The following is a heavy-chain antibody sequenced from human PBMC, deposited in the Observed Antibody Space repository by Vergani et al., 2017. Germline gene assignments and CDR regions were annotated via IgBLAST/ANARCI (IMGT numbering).Heavy chain of an antibody. Sequence: QVQLVQSGAEVKKPGASVKVSCKASGYTFTSYGISWVRQAPGQGLEWMGWISAYNGNTNYAQKLQGRVTMTTDTSTSTAYMELRSLSSDDTAVYYCARGRYCSSTSCYAPYYYYMDVWGKGTTVTVSS. CDR3: ARGRYCSSTSCYAPYYYYMDV. D-gene: IGHD2-2*01. J-gene: IGHJ6*03. CDR1: GYTFTSYG. CDR2: ISAYNGNT. V-gene: IGHV1-18*01.